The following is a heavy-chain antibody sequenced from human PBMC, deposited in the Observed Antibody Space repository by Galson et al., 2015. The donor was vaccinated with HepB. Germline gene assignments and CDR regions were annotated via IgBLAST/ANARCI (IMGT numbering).Heavy chain of an antibody. Sequence: SLRLSCAASGFTFSNYAMHWVRQAPGKRLEYVSALSGSGDSTFYADSVKGRFTISRDNSKNTLYLQMSSLRPEDTAVYYCVNLGADDPSFDYWGQGTLVTVSS. CDR1: GFTFSNYA. D-gene: IGHD1-26*01. J-gene: IGHJ4*02. CDR2: LSGSGDST. CDR3: VNLGADDPSFDY. V-gene: IGHV3-64D*06.